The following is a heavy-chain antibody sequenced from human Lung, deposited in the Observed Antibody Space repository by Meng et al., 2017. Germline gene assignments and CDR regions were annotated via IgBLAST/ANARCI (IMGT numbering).Heavy chain of an antibody. D-gene: IGHD2-21*01. CDR2: INPNSGGT. CDR3: AKALGWGSSPDY. V-gene: IGHV1-2*06. J-gene: IGHJ4*02. Sequence: QVQLVQSGADVKKPGASVKVSCKASGYTCTAYYIHWVRQAPGQGLEWMGRINPNSGGTNFAQKFQGRVIMTRDTSISTAYMELSSLGFDDTAVYYCAKALGWGSSPDYWGQGILVTVSS. CDR1: GYTCTAYY.